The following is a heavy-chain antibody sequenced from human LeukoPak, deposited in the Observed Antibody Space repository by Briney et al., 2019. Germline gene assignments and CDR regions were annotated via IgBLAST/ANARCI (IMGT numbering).Heavy chain of an antibody. J-gene: IGHJ4*02. V-gene: IGHV4-30-4*01. CDR2: TYYSGST. D-gene: IGHD4-23*01. Sequence: SETLSLTCTVSGGSISSGDYYWSWIRQPPGKGLEWIGYTYYSGSTYYNPSLKSRVTISVDTSKNQFSLKLSSVTAADTAVYYCAREPDDYGGNSGGGYFDYWGQGTLVTVSS. CDR1: GGSISSGDYY. CDR3: AREPDDYGGNSGGGYFDY.